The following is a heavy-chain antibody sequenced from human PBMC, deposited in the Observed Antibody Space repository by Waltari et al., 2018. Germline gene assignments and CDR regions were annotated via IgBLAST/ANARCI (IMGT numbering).Heavy chain of an antibody. CDR3: ATRRGRFGELLRAFDI. D-gene: IGHD3-10*01. Sequence: EVQLVQSGAEVKKPGESLKISCKGSGYSFTSYWIGWVRQMPGKGLEWMGIIYPGDSDTRYSPSFQGQVTISADKSISTAYLQWSSLKASDTAMYCCATRRGRFGELLRAFDIWGQGTMVTVSS. V-gene: IGHV5-51*03. CDR2: IYPGDSDT. J-gene: IGHJ3*02. CDR1: GYSFTSYW.